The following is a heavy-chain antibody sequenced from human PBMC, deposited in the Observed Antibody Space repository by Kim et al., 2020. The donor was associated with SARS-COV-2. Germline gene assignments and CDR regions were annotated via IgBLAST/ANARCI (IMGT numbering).Heavy chain of an antibody. J-gene: IGHJ4*02. Sequence: YYSTALKTRLTISKDTSKNQVVLTMTNMDPVDTATYYCARNVDYGDNIDYWGQGTLVTVSS. V-gene: IGHV2-70*01. D-gene: IGHD4-17*01. CDR3: ARNVDYGDNIDY.